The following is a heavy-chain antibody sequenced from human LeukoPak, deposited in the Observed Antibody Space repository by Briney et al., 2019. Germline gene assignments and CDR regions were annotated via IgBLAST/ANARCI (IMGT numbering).Heavy chain of an antibody. D-gene: IGHD3-22*01. V-gene: IGHV3-30*02. CDR2: ILFDGSKK. J-gene: IGHJ4*02. Sequence: AGSLRLSCAASGFTFSHHGMHWVRQAPGKGLEWVAFILFDGSKKYFVDSVKGRFTISRDNSNNAVSLQMNNLRTEDTAMYYCARAVDKGTGYYMDFWGRGTLVTVSS. CDR3: ARAVDKGTGYYMDF. CDR1: GFTFSHHG.